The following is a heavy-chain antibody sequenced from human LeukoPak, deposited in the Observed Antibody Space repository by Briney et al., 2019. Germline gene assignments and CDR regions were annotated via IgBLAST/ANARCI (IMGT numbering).Heavy chain of an antibody. V-gene: IGHV5-51*01. CDR1: GYSFPNFW. D-gene: IGHD3-10*01. CDR3: ARRARGSGRYQKFYYQYYGMDV. Sequence: GESLKISCKGSGYSFPNFWIGWVRQMPGKGLEWMGIIYPGDSETTYSPPFQGQVTISADKSISTAYLQWSSLKASDTAMYYCARRARGSGRYQKFYYQYYGMDVWGQGTTVTVPS. J-gene: IGHJ6*02. CDR2: IYPGDSET.